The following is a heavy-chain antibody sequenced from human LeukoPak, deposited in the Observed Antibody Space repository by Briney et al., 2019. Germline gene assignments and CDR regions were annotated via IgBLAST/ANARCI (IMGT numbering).Heavy chain of an antibody. CDR3: ARTDYSNYEDYYYYMDV. CDR1: GGSISSYY. CDR2: IYYSGST. D-gene: IGHD4-11*01. V-gene: IGHV4-59*01. Sequence: SETLSLTCTVSGGSISSYYWSWIRQPPGKGLDCIGYIYYSGSTNYNPSLKSRVTISVDTSKNQFSLKLSSVTAADTAVYYCARTDYSNYEDYYYYMDVWGKGTTVTVSS. J-gene: IGHJ6*03.